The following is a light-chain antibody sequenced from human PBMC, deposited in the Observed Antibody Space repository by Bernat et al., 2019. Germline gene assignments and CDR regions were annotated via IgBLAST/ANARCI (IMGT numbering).Light chain of an antibody. CDR2: VAS. CDR3: QQYGSIPWT. CDR1: QSVVSNN. J-gene: IGKJ1*01. V-gene: IGKV3-20*01. Sequence: EIVLTQSPGTMSMSPGERAALSRRASQSVVSNNLAWYQLKPGQAPRVLIYVASRRAAGIPDRFSGSASGTEFTLTINRLEPEDFAVYYCQQYGSIPWTFGQGTKVEI.